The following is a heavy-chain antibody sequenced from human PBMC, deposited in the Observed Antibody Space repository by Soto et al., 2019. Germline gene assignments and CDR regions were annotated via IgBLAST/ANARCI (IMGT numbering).Heavy chain of an antibody. CDR2: IYYSSIT. Sequence: QVQLQESGPGLVKPSETLSLTCTVTGDSIRSHYWSWIRQPPGKGLEWIGSIYYSSITNYYPSLGSRVPSSVDAPKNHVSPALNAVPGADRAVYCFAGGGGKWPVSSMGVWAQGTRLIVS. D-gene: IGHD3-16*01. CDR1: GDSIRSHY. CDR3: AGGGGKWPVSSMGV. J-gene: IGHJ6*01. V-gene: IGHV4-59*11.